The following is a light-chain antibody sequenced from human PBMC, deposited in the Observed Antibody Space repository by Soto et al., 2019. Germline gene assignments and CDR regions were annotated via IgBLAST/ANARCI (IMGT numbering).Light chain of an antibody. J-gene: IGKJ1*01. CDR3: QQRSNWLWT. Sequence: VLTQSPATLSLSPGERATLSCRASQSVSSYLALYQQKPGQAPRLLIYDASNRATGIPARFSGSGSGTDFTLTISSLEPEDFAVYYCQQRSNWLWTFSQGTKVDIK. CDR1: QSVSSY. CDR2: DAS. V-gene: IGKV3-11*01.